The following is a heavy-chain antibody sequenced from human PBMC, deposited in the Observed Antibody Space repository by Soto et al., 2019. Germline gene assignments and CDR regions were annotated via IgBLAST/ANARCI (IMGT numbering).Heavy chain of an antibody. J-gene: IGHJ5*02. Sequence: SETLSLTCAVYGGSFSGYYWNWIRQPPGKGLEWIGGIDHSGYTNYNPSLKSRVTISVDTSKNQFSLRLTSVTAADTAVYYCARVRDWFDPWGQGTLVTVS. CDR1: GGSFSGYY. D-gene: IGHD3-3*01. V-gene: IGHV4-34*01. CDR2: IDHSGYT. CDR3: ARVRDWFDP.